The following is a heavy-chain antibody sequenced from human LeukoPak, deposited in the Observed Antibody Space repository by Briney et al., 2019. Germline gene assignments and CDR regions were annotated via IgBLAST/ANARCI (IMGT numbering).Heavy chain of an antibody. D-gene: IGHD3-22*01. CDR2: IYSGGST. CDR1: GFTVSSNY. Sequence: GGSLRLSCAASGFTVSSNYMSWVRQAPGKGLEWVSVIYSGGSTYYADSVKGRFTISRDNSKNTLYLQMNSLRAEDTAVYYCARDLESYYYDSSGLDAFDIWGQGTMVTVSS. J-gene: IGHJ3*02. CDR3: ARDLESYYYDSSGLDAFDI. V-gene: IGHV3-53*01.